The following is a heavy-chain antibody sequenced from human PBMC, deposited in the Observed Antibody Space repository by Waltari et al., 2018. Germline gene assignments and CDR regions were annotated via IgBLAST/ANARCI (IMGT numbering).Heavy chain of an antibody. CDR3: ARAAYYDILTGYYDY. D-gene: IGHD3-9*01. V-gene: IGHV1-69*05. Sequence: QVQLVQSGAEVKKPGSSVKVSCKASGGTFSSYAISWVRQAPGQGLDWMGGIIPIFGTANYAQKFQCRVTITTDESTSTAYMELSSLRSEDTAVYYCARAAYYDILTGYYDYWGQGTLVTVSS. CDR2: IIPIFGTA. J-gene: IGHJ4*02. CDR1: GGTFSSYA.